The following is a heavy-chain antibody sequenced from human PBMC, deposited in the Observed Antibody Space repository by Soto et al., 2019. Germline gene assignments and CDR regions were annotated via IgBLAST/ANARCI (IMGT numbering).Heavy chain of an antibody. CDR3: ARLIRAHYGMDV. CDR1: GGSINSGSHY. Sequence: LQLQESGPGLVKPSETLSLTCTVSGGSINSGSHYWAWIRQPPGKGLDWIGSIYLDGNAFTNPSLKSRVTLSVDTSKNQFSLKLSSVAAADTAEYFCARLIRAHYGMDVWGQGTTVTVSS. CDR2: IYLDGNA. D-gene: IGHD3-16*01. J-gene: IGHJ6*02. V-gene: IGHV4-39*01.